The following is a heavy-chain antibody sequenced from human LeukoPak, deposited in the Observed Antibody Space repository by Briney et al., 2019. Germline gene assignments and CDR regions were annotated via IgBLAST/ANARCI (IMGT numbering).Heavy chain of an antibody. J-gene: IGHJ6*03. CDR1: GGSFSGYY. CDR3: ARGVIGSYAYYYYMDV. CDR2: INHSGST. Sequence: SETLSLTCAVYGGSFSGYYWSWIRQPPGKGLEWIGEINHSGSTNYNPSLKSRVTISVDTSKNQFSLQLNSVTPEDTAVYYCARGVIGSYAYYYYMDVWGKGTTVTVSS. D-gene: IGHD2/OR15-2a*01. V-gene: IGHV4-34*01.